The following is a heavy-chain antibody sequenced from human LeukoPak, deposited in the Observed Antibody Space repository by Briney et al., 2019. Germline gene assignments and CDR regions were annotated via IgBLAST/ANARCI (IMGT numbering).Heavy chain of an antibody. Sequence: SETLSLTCTLSGGSIASENHYWAWIRQPPGKSLEWIGTIYYTGRSYYNSSLQSRAAVSVDTSKNQFSLRLSSVIDAEAAVYYCARQLNVVWAFDIWGQGTAVTVSS. CDR2: IYYTGRS. V-gene: IGHV4-39*01. J-gene: IGHJ3*02. CDR1: GGSIASENHY. CDR3: ARQLNVVWAFDI. D-gene: IGHD2-15*01.